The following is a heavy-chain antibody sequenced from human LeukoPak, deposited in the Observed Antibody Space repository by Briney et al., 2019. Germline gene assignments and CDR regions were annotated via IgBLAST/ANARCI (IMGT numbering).Heavy chain of an antibody. J-gene: IGHJ4*02. CDR3: ARDFYGGSDY. D-gene: IGHD4-23*01. V-gene: IGHV3-48*03. CDR1: GFTFSSYE. CDR2: ISSSGSTI. Sequence: GGSLRPSCAVSGFTFSSYEMNWVRQAPGKGLEWVSYISSSGSTIYYADSVKGRFTISRDNAKNSLYLQMNSLRAEDTAVYYCARDFYGGSDYWGQGTLVGVSS.